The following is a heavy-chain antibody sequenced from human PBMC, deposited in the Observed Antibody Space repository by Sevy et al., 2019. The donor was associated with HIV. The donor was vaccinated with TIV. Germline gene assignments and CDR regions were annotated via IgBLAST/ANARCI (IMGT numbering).Heavy chain of an antibody. CDR2: IKEDDTVK. CDR3: VRAIQSEGSF. CDR1: GFSLESYW. V-gene: IGHV3-7*04. J-gene: IGHJ4*02. D-gene: IGHD2-21*01. Sequence: GVSLRLSCVASGFSLESYWMNWVRQAPGKPLEWVANIKEDDTVKYYVQSVKGRFTISRDNGRNLVYLLMNNLKVEDTALYYCVRAIQSEGSFWGQGTRVTVSS.